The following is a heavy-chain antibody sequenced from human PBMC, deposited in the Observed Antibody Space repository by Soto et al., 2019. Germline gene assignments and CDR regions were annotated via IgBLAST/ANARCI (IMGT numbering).Heavy chain of an antibody. Sequence: GGSLRLSCAASGFAFSDFAMNWVRQAPGKGLEWVSSITSSGNFIFYGDSVKGRFTISRDDAKKSLSLLMSSLRAEDTAVYYCARGRYFDSTGYYSETSAPYYFDFWGRGTLVTVSS. CDR1: GFAFSDFA. CDR3: ARGRYFDSTGYYSETSAPYYFDF. V-gene: IGHV3-21*01. CDR2: ITSSGNFI. D-gene: IGHD3-22*01. J-gene: IGHJ4*02.